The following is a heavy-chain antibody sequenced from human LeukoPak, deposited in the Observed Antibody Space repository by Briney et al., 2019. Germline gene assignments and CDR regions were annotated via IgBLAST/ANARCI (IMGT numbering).Heavy chain of an antibody. CDR3: ARNIVLMVYAIEGGNWFDP. J-gene: IGHJ5*02. Sequence: GSLRLSCAASGFTFSSYWMSWVRQPPGKGLEWIGSIYYSGSTYYNPSLKSRVTISVDTSKNQFSLKLSSVTAADTAVYYCARNIVLMVYAIEGGNWFDPWGQGTLVTVSS. CDR2: IYYSGST. V-gene: IGHV4-39*07. CDR1: GFTFSSYW. D-gene: IGHD2-8*01.